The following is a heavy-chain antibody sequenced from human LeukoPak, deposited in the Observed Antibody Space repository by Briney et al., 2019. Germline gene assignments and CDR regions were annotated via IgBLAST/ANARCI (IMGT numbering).Heavy chain of an antibody. CDR2: ISGSGGST. D-gene: IGHD6-13*01. CDR3: AKDRPASSWYKKRRGAFDI. J-gene: IGHJ3*02. Sequence: GGSLRLSCAASGFTFSSYAMSWVRPAPGKGLEWVSAISGSGGSTYYADSVKGRFTISRDNSKNTLYLQMNSLRAEDTAVYYCAKDRPASSWYKKRRGAFDIWGQGTMVTVSS. CDR1: GFTFSSYA. V-gene: IGHV3-23*01.